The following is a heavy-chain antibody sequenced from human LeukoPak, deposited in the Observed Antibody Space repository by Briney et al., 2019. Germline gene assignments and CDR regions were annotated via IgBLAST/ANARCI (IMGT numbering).Heavy chain of an antibody. Sequence: PSETLSLTCAVYDGSFSGYYWSWIRQPPGKGLEWIGEINHSGSTNYNPSLKSRVTISVDTSKNQFSLKLSSVTAADTAVYYCARGRRNLITIFGVVIIPGYFDYWGQGTLVTVSS. CDR3: ARGRRNLITIFGVVIIPGYFDY. J-gene: IGHJ4*02. CDR1: DGSFSGYY. D-gene: IGHD3-3*01. V-gene: IGHV4-34*01. CDR2: INHSGST.